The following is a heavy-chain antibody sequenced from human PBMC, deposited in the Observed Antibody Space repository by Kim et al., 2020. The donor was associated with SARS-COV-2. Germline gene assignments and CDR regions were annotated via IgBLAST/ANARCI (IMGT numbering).Heavy chain of an antibody. D-gene: IGHD1-7*01. CDR3: KTRISGTSDIDY. V-gene: IGHV3-74*01. CDR1: GFTFSNYW. J-gene: IGHJ4*02. Sequence: GGSLRLSCAASGFTFSNYWMNWVRQAPGKGLVWVSRIKGDGSSAAYADSVKGRFTISRDNARNTLYLQMNTLTAEDTAVYYCKTRISGTSDIDYWGLGTLVTVSS. CDR2: IKGDGSSA.